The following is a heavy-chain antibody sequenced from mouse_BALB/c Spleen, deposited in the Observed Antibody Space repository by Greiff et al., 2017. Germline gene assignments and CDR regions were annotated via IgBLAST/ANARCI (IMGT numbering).Heavy chain of an antibody. CDR2: ISSGSSTI. CDR3: AREGVRRFAY. D-gene: IGHD2-14*01. CDR1: GFTFSSFG. J-gene: IGHJ3*01. V-gene: IGHV5-17*02. Sequence: EVMLVESGGGLVQPGGSRKLSCAASGFTFSSFGMHWVRQAPEKGLEWVAYISSGSSTIYYADTVKGRFTISRDNPKNTLFLQMTSLRSEDTAMYYCAREGVRRFAYWGQGTLVTVSA.